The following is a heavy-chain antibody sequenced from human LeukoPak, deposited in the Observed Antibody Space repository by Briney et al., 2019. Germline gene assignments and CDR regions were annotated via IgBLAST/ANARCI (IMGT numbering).Heavy chain of an antibody. J-gene: IGHJ5*02. CDR3: AKGPRDYSKMFDP. D-gene: IGHD4-11*01. CDR1: GCTFSAYA. Sequence: GGSLRLSCAASGCTFSAYAMSWVRQAPGKGLEWVSAISGSGGSTYYADSVKGRFTISRDNSKNTLYLQMNSLRAEDTAVYYCAKGPRDYSKMFDPWGQGTLVTVSS. V-gene: IGHV3-23*01. CDR2: ISGSGGST.